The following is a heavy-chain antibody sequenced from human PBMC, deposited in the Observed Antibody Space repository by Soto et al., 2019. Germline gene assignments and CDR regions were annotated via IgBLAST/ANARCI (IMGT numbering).Heavy chain of an antibody. CDR3: PRGSAAGADYGMDV. CDR2: IYSNRGT. Sequence: SETLSLTCTVSGGSIFTYYWSWIRQPAGKGLEWMGRIYSNRGTNYNPSLKSRVTLSVDTSKKQFSLKLSSVTAADTAVYYCPRGSAAGADYGMDVWGRGTTVTVSS. V-gene: IGHV4-4*07. CDR1: GGSIFTYY. D-gene: IGHD6-13*01. J-gene: IGHJ6*02.